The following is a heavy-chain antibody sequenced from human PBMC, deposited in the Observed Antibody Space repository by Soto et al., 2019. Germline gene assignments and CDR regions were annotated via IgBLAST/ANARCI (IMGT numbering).Heavy chain of an antibody. V-gene: IGHV4-39*01. J-gene: IGHJ4*02. CDR1: GGSISSSSYY. CDR3: ARRLGVAVASYFDY. Sequence: SETLSLTCTVSGGSISSSSYYWGWIRQPPGKGLEWIGSIYYSGSTYYNPSLKSRVTISVDTSKNQFSLKLSSVTAADTAVYYCARRLGVAVASYFDYWGQGTLVTVSS. D-gene: IGHD6-19*01. CDR2: IYYSGST.